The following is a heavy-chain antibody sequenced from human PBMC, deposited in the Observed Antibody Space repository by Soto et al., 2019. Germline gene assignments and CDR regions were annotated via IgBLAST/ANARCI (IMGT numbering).Heavy chain of an antibody. D-gene: IGHD3-10*01. CDR3: ARGLTLLWFWELDY. J-gene: IGHJ4*01. CDR1: GGSFSGYY. CDR2: INHSGST. V-gene: IGHV4-34*01. Sequence: SETLSLTCAVYGGSFSGYYWSWIRQPPGKGLEWIGEINHSGSTNYNPSLKSRVTISVDTSKNQFSLKLSSVTAADTAVYYCARGLTLLWFWELDYWGQGTLVTVSS.